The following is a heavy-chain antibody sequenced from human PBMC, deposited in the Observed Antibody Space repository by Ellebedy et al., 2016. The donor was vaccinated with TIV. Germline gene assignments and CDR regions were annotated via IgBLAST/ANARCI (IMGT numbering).Heavy chain of an antibody. J-gene: IGHJ4*02. D-gene: IGHD2/OR15-2a*01. V-gene: IGHV1-18*01. CDR1: GYTFTTYG. CDR3: AILGDSFEY. CDR2: ISAYYGTT. Sequence: ASVKVSCKTSGYTFTTYGIDWVRQAPGQGLEWMGWISAYYGTTKYAQNLQGRVTVTTETSTSTAYMELRSLTADDTAVYYCAILGDSFEYWGQGTLVTVSS.